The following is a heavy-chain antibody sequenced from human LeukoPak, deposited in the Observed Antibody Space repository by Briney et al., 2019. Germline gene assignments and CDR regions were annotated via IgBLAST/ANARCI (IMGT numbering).Heavy chain of an antibody. Sequence: ASVKVSCKTSGYTFISYDNHLSRQATGQGREWMGRVNANSGKTGFAQKFQGRLTMTTNTSISTAYMELSSLRSDDTAVYYCAKGVSYYRPGDVIWGQGTLVTVSS. CDR2: VNANSGKT. CDR1: GYTFISYD. J-gene: IGHJ4*02. V-gene: IGHV1-8*01. CDR3: AKGVSYYRPGDVI. D-gene: IGHD3-10*01.